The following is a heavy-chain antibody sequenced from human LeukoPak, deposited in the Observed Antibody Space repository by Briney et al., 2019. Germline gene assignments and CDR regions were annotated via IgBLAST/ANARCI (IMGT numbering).Heavy chain of an antibody. D-gene: IGHD1-26*01. CDR3: GRAAYSGSSTSFDY. CDR1: GFSFSTSW. V-gene: IGHV3-7*04. CDR2: IKEDGSEK. Sequence: GGSLRLSCAASGFSFSTSWMSWVRQAPGKGLEWVATIKEDGSEKYYVESVKGRFIFSRDNAKTSLYLQMNSLSAEDTAVYYCGRAAYSGSSTSFDYWGQGTLVT. J-gene: IGHJ4*02.